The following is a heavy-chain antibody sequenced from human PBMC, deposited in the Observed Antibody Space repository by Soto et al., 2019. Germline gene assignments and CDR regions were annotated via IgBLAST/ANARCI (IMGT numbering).Heavy chain of an antibody. CDR3: ARDADLNSDGPRWVNLFDP. J-gene: IGHJ5*02. CDR1: GFTFSSYS. CDR2: ISSSSSTI. V-gene: IGHV3-48*02. Sequence: EVQLVESGGGLVQPGGSLRLSCAASGFTFSSYSMNWVRQAPGKGLEWVSYISSSSSTIYYADSVKGRFTISRDNAKNSLDLQMNSLRDEDTAVYYCARDADLNSDGPRWVNLFDPWGQGTLVTVSS. D-gene: IGHD1-26*01.